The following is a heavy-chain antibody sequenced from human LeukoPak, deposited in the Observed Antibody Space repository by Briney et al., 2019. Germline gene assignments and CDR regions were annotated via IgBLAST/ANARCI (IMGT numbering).Heavy chain of an antibody. V-gene: IGHV3-48*03. D-gene: IGHD6-19*01. CDR1: GFTFSVFE. CDR2: ISSTGSWT. Sequence: GGSPRLSCAAPGFTFSVFEMNWGRQAPGKGLGWGSYISSTGSWTYYADSVKGRFTISRDNYKNTLYLQMNSLRPEDAAVDYCAKARSSSGWYYFDYWGQGTLVTVSS. CDR3: AKARSSSGWYYFDY. J-gene: IGHJ4*02.